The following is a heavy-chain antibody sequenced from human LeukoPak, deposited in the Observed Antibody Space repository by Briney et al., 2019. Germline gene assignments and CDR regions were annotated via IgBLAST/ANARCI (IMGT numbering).Heavy chain of an antibody. V-gene: IGHV3-33*06. CDR3: AKDYIGYSYGIFDY. D-gene: IGHD5-18*01. CDR1: GFTFSSYG. J-gene: IGHJ4*02. Sequence: GGSLRLSCAASGFTFSSYGMHWVHQAPGKGLEWVAVIWYDGSNKYYADSVKGRSTISRDNSKNTLYLQMNSLRAEDTAVYYCAKDYIGYSYGIFDYWGQGTLVTVSS. CDR2: IWYDGSNK.